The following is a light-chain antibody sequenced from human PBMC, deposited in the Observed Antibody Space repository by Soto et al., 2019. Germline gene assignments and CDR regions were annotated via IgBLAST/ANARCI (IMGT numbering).Light chain of an antibody. V-gene: IGKV3-15*01. CDR3: QQYNDWPRT. CDR1: QTVGSN. Sequence: ETVMTQSPATLSVSPGERATLSCRASQTVGSNLAWYQQTPGRAPRLLIYGASTRATGIPARFSGGGSGTEFTLTISTLQSEDFAVYSCQQYNDWPRTFGQGTKVEI. CDR2: GAS. J-gene: IGKJ1*01.